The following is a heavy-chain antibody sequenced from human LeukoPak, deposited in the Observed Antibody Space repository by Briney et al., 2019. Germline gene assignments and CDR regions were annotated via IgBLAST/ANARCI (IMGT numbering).Heavy chain of an antibody. V-gene: IGHV3-30*02. CDR3: ARDRGGSFYADAFDL. J-gene: IGHJ3*01. CDR1: GFTFSSYG. D-gene: IGHD1-26*01. Sequence: GGSLRLSCAASGFTFSSYGIHWVRQAPGKGLEWVTLIRYDGTKKYYVESVRGRFTISRDNSKNTLYLQMNSLREDDTAVYYCARDRGGSFYADAFDLWGQGTMVTVSS. CDR2: IRYDGTKK.